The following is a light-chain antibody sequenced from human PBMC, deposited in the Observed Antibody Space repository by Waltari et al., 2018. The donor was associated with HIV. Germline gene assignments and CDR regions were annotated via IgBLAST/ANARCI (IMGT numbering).Light chain of an antibody. CDR3: ATWDDTLSGPV. J-gene: IGLJ2*01. CDR1: SSNIGSTS. CDR2: RNN. V-gene: IGLV1-47*01. Sequence: QSVLTQAPSASGTPGQSVPISCSGTSSNIGSTSVYSYHQFPGTAPKLLIYRNNQRPSWVPARFSGSKSGTSASLAISGLRSEDEADYYCATWDDTLSGPVFGGGTKLTVL.